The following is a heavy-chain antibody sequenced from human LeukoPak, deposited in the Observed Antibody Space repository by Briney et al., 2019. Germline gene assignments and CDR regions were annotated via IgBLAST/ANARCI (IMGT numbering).Heavy chain of an antibody. CDR2: MYYIGSN. CDR3: ARHAPGGFGELEPFDY. D-gene: IGHD3-10*01. CDR1: GGSISSDY. Sequence: PSETLSLTCTVSGGSISSDYWSWIRQSPGKGLEWLGYMYYIGSNNYNPSFKSRVTISLDTSKNQFSLRLSSVTAADTAVYYCARHAPGGFGELEPFDYWGQGILVTVSS. J-gene: IGHJ4*02. V-gene: IGHV4-59*08.